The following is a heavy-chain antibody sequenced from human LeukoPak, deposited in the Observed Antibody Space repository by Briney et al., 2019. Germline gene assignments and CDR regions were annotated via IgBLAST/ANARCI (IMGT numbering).Heavy chain of an antibody. D-gene: IGHD6-13*01. Sequence: PGGSLRLSCAASGFTFGDYGMSWVRQAPGKGLEWVSGINWNGGSTGYADSVKGRFTISRDNAKNSLYLQMNSLRAEDMALYYCARRLTSSWYFAFDIWGQGTMVTVSS. CDR1: GFTFGDYG. CDR3: ARRLTSSWYFAFDI. CDR2: INWNGGST. V-gene: IGHV3-20*04. J-gene: IGHJ3*02.